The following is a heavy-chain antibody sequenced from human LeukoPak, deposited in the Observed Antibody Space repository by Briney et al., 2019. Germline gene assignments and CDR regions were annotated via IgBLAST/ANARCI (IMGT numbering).Heavy chain of an antibody. D-gene: IGHD4-17*01. CDR1: GGSISSYY. J-gene: IGHJ5*02. CDR3: ARDQGYTVKNWFDL. Sequence: PSETLSLTCTVSGGSISSYYWSWIRQPAGKGLEWIGRIYTSGSTNYNPSLKSRVTMSVDTSKNQFSLKLSSVTAADTAVYYCARDQGYTVKNWFDLWGQGTLVTVSS. V-gene: IGHV4-4*07. CDR2: IYTSGST.